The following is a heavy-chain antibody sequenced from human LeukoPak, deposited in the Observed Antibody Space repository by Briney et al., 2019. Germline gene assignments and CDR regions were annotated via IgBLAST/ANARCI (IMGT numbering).Heavy chain of an antibody. CDR3: ATGELPWHFDY. CDR1: RFTLSSYA. V-gene: IGHV3-23*01. CDR2: ISGSGGST. D-gene: IGHD1-26*01. J-gene: IGHJ4*02. Sequence: GGSLRLSCAASRFTLSSYAMSWVRQAPGKGLEWVSAISGSGGSTYYADSVKGRFTISRDNSKNTLYLQMNSPRAEDTAVYYCATGELPWHFDYWGQGTLVTVSS.